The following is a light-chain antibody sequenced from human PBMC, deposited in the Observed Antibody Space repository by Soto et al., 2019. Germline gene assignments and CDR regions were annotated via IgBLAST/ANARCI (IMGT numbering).Light chain of an antibody. CDR3: QQRSNWPRLT. CDR1: QGIAPY. CDR2: ATS. Sequence: DVQMTQSPSSLSAFVGDRVTITCRASQGIAPYLAWFQQKPGKVPKLLIYATSTLQSGVPSRFSGSGSGTDFTLTINSLQPEDVGTYYCQQRSNWPRLTFGGGTKVEIK. J-gene: IGKJ4*01. V-gene: IGKV1-27*01.